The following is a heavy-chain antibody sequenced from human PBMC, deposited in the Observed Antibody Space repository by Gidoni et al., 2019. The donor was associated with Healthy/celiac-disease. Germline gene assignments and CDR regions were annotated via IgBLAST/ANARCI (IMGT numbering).Heavy chain of an antibody. D-gene: IGHD6-13*01. CDR3: ARWVAGTGGFDY. CDR2: IYYSGST. CDR1: GGSLSSGDYS. Sequence: QVQLQESGPGLVKPYQTLSLTCTVSGGSLSSGDYSWSWIRQPPGKGLEWIGYIYYSGSTYYNPSLKSRVTISVDTSKNQFSLKLSSVTAADTAVYYCARWVAGTGGFDYWGQGTLVTVSS. J-gene: IGHJ4*02. V-gene: IGHV4-30-4*01.